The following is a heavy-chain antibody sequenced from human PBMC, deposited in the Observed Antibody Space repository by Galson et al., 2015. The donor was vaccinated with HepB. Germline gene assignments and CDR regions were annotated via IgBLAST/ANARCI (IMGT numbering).Heavy chain of an antibody. D-gene: IGHD2-2*02. CDR1: GFTFSSYG. V-gene: IGHV3-30*18. Sequence: SLRLSCAASGFTFSSYGMHWVRQAPGKGLEWVAVISYDGSNKYYADSVKGRFTISRDNSKNTLYLQMNSLRAEDTAVYYCAKDNCSSTSCYSDYYFDYWGQGTLVTVSS. CDR3: AKDNCSSTSCYSDYYFDY. J-gene: IGHJ4*02. CDR2: ISYDGSNK.